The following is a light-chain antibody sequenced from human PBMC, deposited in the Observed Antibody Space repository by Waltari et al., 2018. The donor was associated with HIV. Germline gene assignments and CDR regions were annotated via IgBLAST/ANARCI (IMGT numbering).Light chain of an antibody. J-gene: IGLJ3*02. CDR3: QSSDISGNYWV. Sequence: SYGLTQPPSVSVSPGQTATITCSGDALPKQYAYWYQQQPGQAPVMVLDTDSERPSGIPERFSGSSSATTVTLTISGVQAADEADDYCQSSDISGNYWVFGGGTKLTVL. V-gene: IGLV3-25*03. CDR1: ALPKQY. CDR2: TDS.